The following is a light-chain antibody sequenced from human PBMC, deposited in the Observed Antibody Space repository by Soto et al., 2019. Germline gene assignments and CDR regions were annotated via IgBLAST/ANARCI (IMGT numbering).Light chain of an antibody. CDR3: QQYASSPLT. V-gene: IGKV3-20*01. J-gene: IGKJ4*01. CDR2: HAS. CDR1: QSVGRDY. Sequence: EIVLTQSPGTLSLSPGERATLSCRASQSVGRDYLAWYQQKPGQAPRLLIYHASSRATGIPDRFSGSGSGTAFTLTISRLEPEDFAEFDWQQYASSPLTFGGGTKVEIK.